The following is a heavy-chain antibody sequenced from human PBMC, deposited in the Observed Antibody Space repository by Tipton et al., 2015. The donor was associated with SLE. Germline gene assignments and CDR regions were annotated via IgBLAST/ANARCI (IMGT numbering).Heavy chain of an antibody. CDR3: ARDPALGDFSSDY. V-gene: IGHV3-66*01. CDR2: IYSGGST. Sequence: SLRLSCVASGFTFSAYAMTWVRQAPGKGLEWVSVIYSGGSTYYADSVKGRFTISRDNSKNTLYLQMNSLRAEDTAVYYCARDPALGDFSSDYWGQGTLVTVSS. D-gene: IGHD4-17*01. CDR1: GFTFSAYA. J-gene: IGHJ4*02.